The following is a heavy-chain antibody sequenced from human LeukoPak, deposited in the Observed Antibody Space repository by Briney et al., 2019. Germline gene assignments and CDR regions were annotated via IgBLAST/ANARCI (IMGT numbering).Heavy chain of an antibody. CDR2: ISGSGGST. D-gene: IGHD6-13*01. CDR3: AKVSRIAAAGTYYYYGMDV. CDR1: GFTFSSYA. V-gene: IGHV3-23*01. Sequence: GGSLRLSRAASGFTFSSYAMSWVRQAPGKGLEWVSAISGSGGSTYYADSVKGRFTISRDNSKNTLYLQMNSLRAEDTAVYYCAKVSRIAAAGTYYYYGMDVWGQGTTVTVSS. J-gene: IGHJ6*02.